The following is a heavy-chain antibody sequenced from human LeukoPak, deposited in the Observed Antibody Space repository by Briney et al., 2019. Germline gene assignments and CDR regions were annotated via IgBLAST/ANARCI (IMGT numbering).Heavy chain of an antibody. V-gene: IGHV4-61*02. CDR3: ARGEGYSSSFDP. CDR1: GGSISSGSDY. D-gene: IGHD6-13*01. CDR2: IYTSGST. J-gene: IGHJ5*02. Sequence: SETLSLICTVSGGSISSGSDYWSWVRRPAGKGVEWIGRIYTSGSTNYNPSLKSRVTISVDTSKNQFSLKLSSVTAADTAVYYCARGEGYSSSFDPWGQGTLVTVSS.